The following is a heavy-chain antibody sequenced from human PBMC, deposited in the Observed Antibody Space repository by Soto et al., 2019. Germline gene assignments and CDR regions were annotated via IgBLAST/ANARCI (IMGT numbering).Heavy chain of an antibody. CDR1: GGTFSSYA. J-gene: IGHJ4*02. V-gene: IGHV1-69*01. D-gene: IGHD6-13*01. CDR3: ARARAAAATAYYFDY. CDR2: IIPIFGTA. Sequence: QVQLVQSGAEVKKPGSSVKVSCKASGGTFSSYAISWVRHAPGQGLEWMGGIIPIFGTANYAQKFQGRVTITADESTSTAYMELSSLRSEDTAVYYCARARAAAATAYYFDYWGQGTLVTVCS.